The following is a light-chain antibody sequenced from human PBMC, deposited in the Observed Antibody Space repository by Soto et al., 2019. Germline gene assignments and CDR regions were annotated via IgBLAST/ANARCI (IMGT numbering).Light chain of an antibody. CDR1: QSISSG. CDR3: QQYQSYPWT. CDR2: DAS. J-gene: IGKJ1*01. V-gene: IGKV1-5*01. Sequence: DIQMTQFPSTLSASVGDRVTITCRASQSISSGFAWNQQKPGKAPKLLIYDASNLESGVPSSFSGSGSGTDFTLNLSSLQPDDFATYYCQQYQSYPWTFAQGTRVEIK.